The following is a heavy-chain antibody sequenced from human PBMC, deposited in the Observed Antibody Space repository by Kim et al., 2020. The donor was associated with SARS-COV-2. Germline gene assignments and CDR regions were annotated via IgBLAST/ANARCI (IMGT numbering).Heavy chain of an antibody. D-gene: IGHD2-15*01. J-gene: IGHJ4*02. CDR2: T. CDR3: VKDTSQDIVVV. Sequence: TYYADSVKGRFTISRDNSKNTLYLQMSSLRAEDTAVYYCVKDTSQDIVVVWGQGTLVTVSS. V-gene: IGHV3-64D*09.